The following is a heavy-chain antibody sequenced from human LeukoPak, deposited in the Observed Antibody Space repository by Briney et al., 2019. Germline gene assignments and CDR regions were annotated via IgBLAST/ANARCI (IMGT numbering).Heavy chain of an antibody. D-gene: IGHD1-1*01. CDR1: GYTFTDYY. CDR3: ARNTNNWFDP. V-gene: IGHV1-2*02. Sequence: ASVKVSCKASGYTFTDYYMHWVRQAPGQGLEWMGWINPNSGGTNYAQKFQGRVSMTRDTSISTAYMELSRLRSDDTAVYYCARNTNNWFDPWGQGVLVTVSS. J-gene: IGHJ5*02. CDR2: INPNSGGT.